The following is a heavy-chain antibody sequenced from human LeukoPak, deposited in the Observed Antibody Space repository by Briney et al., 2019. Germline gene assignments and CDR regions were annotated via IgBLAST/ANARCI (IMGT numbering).Heavy chain of an antibody. Sequence: PSETLSLTCTVSGGSIRSYYWSWIQQPPGKGLEWIGYIYYSGRTNYNASLKSRVTISVDTSKTQFSLNLRSVTAADTAVYYCARHLYGDTIFDSWGQGTLVTVSS. V-gene: IGHV4-59*08. D-gene: IGHD4-17*01. J-gene: IGHJ4*02. CDR1: GGSIRSYY. CDR3: ARHLYGDTIFDS. CDR2: IYYSGRT.